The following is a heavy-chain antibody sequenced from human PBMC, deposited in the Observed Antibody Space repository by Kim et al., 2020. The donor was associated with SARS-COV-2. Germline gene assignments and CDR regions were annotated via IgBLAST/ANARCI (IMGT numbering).Heavy chain of an antibody. CDR2: ISSSSSYI. Sequence: GGSLRLSCAASGFTFSSYSMNWVRQAPGKGLEWVSSISSSSSYIYYADSVKGRFTISRDNAKNSLYLQMNSLRAEDTAVYYCAREEPLLRYYYDSSGYPPLPDYWGQGTLVTVSS. V-gene: IGHV3-21*01. CDR3: AREEPLLRYYYDSSGYPPLPDY. J-gene: IGHJ4*02. D-gene: IGHD3-22*01. CDR1: GFTFSSYS.